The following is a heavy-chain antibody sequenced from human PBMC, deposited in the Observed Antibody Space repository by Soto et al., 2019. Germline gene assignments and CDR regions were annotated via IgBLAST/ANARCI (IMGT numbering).Heavy chain of an antibody. CDR1: GGTFSSYA. V-gene: IGHV1-69*12. J-gene: IGHJ6*02. Sequence: QVQLVQSGAEVKKPGSSVKVSCKASGGTFSSYAISWVRQAPGQGLEWMGGIIPIFGTANSAQKFQGRVTITADESTSTAYMELSSLRSEDTAVYYCARHPRQNYYYGMDVWGQGTTVTVSS. CDR3: ARHPRQNYYYGMDV. CDR2: IIPIFGTA.